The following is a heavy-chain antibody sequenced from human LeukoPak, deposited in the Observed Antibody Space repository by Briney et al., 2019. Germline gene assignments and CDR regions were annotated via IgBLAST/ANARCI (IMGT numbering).Heavy chain of an antibody. Sequence: GSLRLSCAASGFTFSDYTFHWARQAPGKGLEWVAVISYDGSQKYHADSVKGRFTISRDNSKNTVSLQVNSLRADDMAVFYCARANSSSWHYFDYWGQGTLVTVSS. V-gene: IGHV3-30*04. J-gene: IGHJ4*02. CDR2: ISYDGSQK. D-gene: IGHD6-13*01. CDR1: GFTFSDYT. CDR3: ARANSSSWHYFDY.